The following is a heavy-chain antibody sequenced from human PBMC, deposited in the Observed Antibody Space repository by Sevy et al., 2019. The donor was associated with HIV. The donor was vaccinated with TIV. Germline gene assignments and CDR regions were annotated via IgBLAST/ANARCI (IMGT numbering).Heavy chain of an antibody. Sequence: GGSLRLSCAASGFTFSSYAMHWVRQAPGKGLEWVAVISYDGSNKYYADSVKGRFTISRDNSKNTLYLQMNSLRAEDTAVYYCARTEDDYVWGSCRYRPSYYFDYWGQGTLVTVSS. V-gene: IGHV3-30-3*01. CDR2: ISYDGSNK. D-gene: IGHD3-16*02. CDR3: ARTEDDYVWGSCRYRPSYYFDY. J-gene: IGHJ4*02. CDR1: GFTFSSYA.